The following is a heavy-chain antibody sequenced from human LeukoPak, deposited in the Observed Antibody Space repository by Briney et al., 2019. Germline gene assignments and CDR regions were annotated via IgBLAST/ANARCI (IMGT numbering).Heavy chain of an antibody. CDR2: IYTSGST. J-gene: IGHJ4*02. Sequence: SETLSLTCTVSSGSISSGSYYWSWIRQPAGKGLEWIGRIYTSGSTYYNPSLKSRVTISVDTSKNQFSLKLSSVTAADTAVYYCARQGRFSSSFFDYWGQGTLVTVSS. CDR1: SGSISSGSYY. D-gene: IGHD6-6*01. V-gene: IGHV4-61*02. CDR3: ARQGRFSSSFFDY.